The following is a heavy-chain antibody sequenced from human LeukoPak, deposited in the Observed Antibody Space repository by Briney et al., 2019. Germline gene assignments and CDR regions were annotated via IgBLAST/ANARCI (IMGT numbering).Heavy chain of an antibody. CDR2: INIGGTNT. Sequence: GGSLRLSCAASGYTFNDYYMSWIRQAPGKGLEWLSYINIGGTNTHYADSVKGRFTISRDNAKKSLYLEMNNLRAEDTAVYYCATDGAGFDTWGQGVLVTVSS. J-gene: IGHJ5*02. V-gene: IGHV3-11*01. CDR1: GYTFNDYY. CDR3: ATDGAGFDT.